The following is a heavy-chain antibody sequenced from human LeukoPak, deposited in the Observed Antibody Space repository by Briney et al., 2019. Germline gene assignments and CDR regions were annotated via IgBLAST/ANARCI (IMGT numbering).Heavy chain of an antibody. CDR2: ISYDGSNK. V-gene: IGHV3-30*18. CDR1: GFTFSSYG. Sequence: PGRSLRLSCAAPGFTFSSYGMHWVRQAPGKGLEWVAVISYDGSNKYYADSVKGRFTISRDNSKNTLYLQMNSLRAEDTAVYYCAKMQLSGYGMDVWGQGTTVTVSS. J-gene: IGHJ6*02. CDR3: AKMQLSGYGMDV. D-gene: IGHD5-18*01.